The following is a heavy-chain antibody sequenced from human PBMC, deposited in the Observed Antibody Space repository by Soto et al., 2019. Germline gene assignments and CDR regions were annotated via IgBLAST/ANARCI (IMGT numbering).Heavy chain of an antibody. CDR2: ISYDGSNK. CDR1: GFTFSSYA. CDR3: ARDHYYDSSGYVDY. V-gene: IGHV3-30-3*01. Sequence: QVQLVESGGGVVQPGRSLRLSCAASGFTFSSYAMHWVRQAPGKGLEWVAVISYDGSNKYYADSVKGRFTISRDNSKNTLYLQMKSLRAEDTAVYYCARDHYYDSSGYVDYWGQGTLVTVSS. D-gene: IGHD3-22*01. J-gene: IGHJ4*02.